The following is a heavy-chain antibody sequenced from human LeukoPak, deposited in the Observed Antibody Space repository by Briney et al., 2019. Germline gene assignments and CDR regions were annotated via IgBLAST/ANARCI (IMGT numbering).Heavy chain of an antibody. J-gene: IGHJ4*02. V-gene: IGHV3-30*04. CDR3: AKDPRRMARLITFGGGRPYYFDY. Sequence: PGRSLRLSCAASGFTFSSYAMHWVRQAPGKGLEWVAVISYDGSIKNYADSVKGRFTISRDNSKNTLYLQMNSLRAEDTAVYYCAKDPRRMARLITFGGGRPYYFDYWGQGTLVTVSS. CDR1: GFTFSSYA. D-gene: IGHD3-16*01. CDR2: ISYDGSIK.